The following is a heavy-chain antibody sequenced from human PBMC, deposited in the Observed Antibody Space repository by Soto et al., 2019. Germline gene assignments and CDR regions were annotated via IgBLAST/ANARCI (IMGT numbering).Heavy chain of an antibody. Sequence: GESLKISCKGSGYSFTSYWIGWVRQMPGKGLEWMGIIYPGDSDTRYSPSFQGQVTISADKSISTAYLQWSSLKASDTAMYYCARPLVAPYYGMDVWGQGTTVTVSS. D-gene: IGHD2-21*01. CDR1: GYSFTSYW. CDR2: IYPGDSDT. V-gene: IGHV5-51*01. CDR3: ARPLVAPYYGMDV. J-gene: IGHJ6*02.